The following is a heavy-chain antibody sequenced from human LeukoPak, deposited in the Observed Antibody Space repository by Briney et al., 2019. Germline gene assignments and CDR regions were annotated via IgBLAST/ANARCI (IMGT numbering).Heavy chain of an antibody. Sequence: PGGSLRLSCAASGSTYGIHWVRQAPGKGLEWVAVISYDRRTEKYGDSVKGRFTISRDNSKNTVYLQMNSLRVEDTAVYYCAKGYRGYDYAFDIWGQGTMVTVSS. CDR1: GSTYG. D-gene: IGHD5-12*01. CDR3: AKGYRGYDYAFDI. CDR2: ISYDRRTE. V-gene: IGHV3-30*18. J-gene: IGHJ3*02.